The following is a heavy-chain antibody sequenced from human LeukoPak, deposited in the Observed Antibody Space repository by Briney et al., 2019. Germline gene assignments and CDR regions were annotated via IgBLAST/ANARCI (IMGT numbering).Heavy chain of an antibody. J-gene: IGHJ3*02. V-gene: IGHV1-69*13. Sequence: GASVKVSCKASGGTFSSYAISWVRQAPGQGLEWMGGIIPIFGTANYAQKFQGRVTITADESTSTAYMELSSLRFDDTAVYYCARESGYYDSSGYYHDAFDIWGQGTMVTVSS. CDR2: IIPIFGTA. CDR3: ARESGYYDSSGYYHDAFDI. CDR1: GGTFSSYA. D-gene: IGHD3-22*01.